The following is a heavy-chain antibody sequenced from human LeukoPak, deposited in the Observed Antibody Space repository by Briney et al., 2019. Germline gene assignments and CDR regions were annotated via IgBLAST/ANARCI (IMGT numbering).Heavy chain of an antibody. D-gene: IGHD2-15*01. CDR2: FDPEDGET. Sequence: ASVKVSCKVSGYTLTELSMHWVRQAPGKGLEWMGGFDPEDGETIYAQKFQGRVTMTEDTSTDTAYMELSSLRSEDTAVYYCATGGPYCSGGSCLPDYWGQGTLVTVSS. V-gene: IGHV1-24*01. J-gene: IGHJ4*02. CDR3: ATGGPYCSGGSCLPDY. CDR1: GYTLTELS.